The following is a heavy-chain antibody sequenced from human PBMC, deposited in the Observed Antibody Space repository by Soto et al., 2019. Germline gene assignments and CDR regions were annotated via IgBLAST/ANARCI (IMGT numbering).Heavy chain of an antibody. V-gene: IGHV3-11*01. J-gene: IGHJ4*02. CDR2: ISSSGNSM. Sequence: QVQLVESGGGLVMPGASLRLSCAASGFTFNDHYMSWIRQAPGKGLEWVSYISSSGNSMYYADSVKGRFTVSRDNAENSLYLQMNSLRAEDTAVYYCARRAASGRHFDHWGQGTLVSVSS. CDR3: ARRAASGRHFDH. CDR1: GFTFNDHY. D-gene: IGHD6-13*01.